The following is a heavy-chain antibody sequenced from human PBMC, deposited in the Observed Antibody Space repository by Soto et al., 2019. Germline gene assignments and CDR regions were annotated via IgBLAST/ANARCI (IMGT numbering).Heavy chain of an antibody. CDR3: AKERVRDFDG. D-gene: IGHD3-9*01. V-gene: IGHV3-9*01. J-gene: IGHJ4*02. CDR2: ITWNSVAL. Sequence: VQLVDSGGGLVRPGGSLRLSCAASGFTFDDHAMHWVRQAPGKGLEWISAITWNSVALDYADSVKGRFTISRDNAKNSLYLQMNSVRPEDTALYYCAKERVRDFDGWGQGTLVTVSS. CDR1: GFTFDDHA.